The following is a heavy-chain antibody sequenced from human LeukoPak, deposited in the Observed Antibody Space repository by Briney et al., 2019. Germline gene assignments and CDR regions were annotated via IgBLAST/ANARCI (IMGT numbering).Heavy chain of an antibody. J-gene: IGHJ5*02. CDR3: ARGGACDFWSGGNWFDP. CDR2: IYTSGST. CDR1: GGSISSGSYY. Sequence: SETLSLTCTVSGGSISSGSYYWSWIRQPAGKGLEWIGRIYTSGSTNYNPSLKSRVTISVDTSKNQFSLKLSSVTAADTAVYYCARGGACDFWSGGNWFDPWGQGTLVTVSS. V-gene: IGHV4-61*02. D-gene: IGHD3-3*01.